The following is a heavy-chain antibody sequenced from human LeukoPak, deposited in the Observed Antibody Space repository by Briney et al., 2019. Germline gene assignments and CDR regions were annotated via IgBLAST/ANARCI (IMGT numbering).Heavy chain of an antibody. V-gene: IGHV1-69*02. CDR1: GGTFSSYT. CDR3: ARAVGATMPHFDY. J-gene: IGHJ4*02. CDR2: IIPILGIA. Sequence: SVKVSCKASGGTFSSYTISWVRQAPGQGLEWMGRIIPILGIANYAQKFQGRVTITADKSTSTANMELSSLRSEDTAVYYCARAVGATMPHFDYWGQGTLVTVSS. D-gene: IGHD1-26*01.